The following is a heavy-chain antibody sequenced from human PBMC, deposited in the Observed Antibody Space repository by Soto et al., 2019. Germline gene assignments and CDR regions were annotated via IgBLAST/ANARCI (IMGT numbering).Heavy chain of an antibody. Sequence: XVFLGLSCAGSGFSFSNKGVHWVRQAPGKGLEWVAFMSYDGSAKFYADSVKGRFTISRDNSKSTLFLHMSNLRAEDTAMYYCAIARVADAALDHWGQGTLVTVS. J-gene: IGHJ4*02. D-gene: IGHD6-6*01. CDR2: MSYDGSAK. CDR1: GFSFSNKG. CDR3: AIARVADAALDH. V-gene: IGHV3-30*02.